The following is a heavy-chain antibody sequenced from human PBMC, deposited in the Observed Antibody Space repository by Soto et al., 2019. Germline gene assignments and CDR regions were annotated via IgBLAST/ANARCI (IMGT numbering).Heavy chain of an antibody. CDR1: GFTFSSYA. CDR2: ISGSGGST. D-gene: IGHD4-17*01. Sequence: EVQLLESGGGLVQPGGSLRLSCAASGFTFSSYAMSWVRQAPGKGLEWVSAISGSGGSTYYADSVKGRFTISRDNSKNTLYLQMNSLRAEDTAVYYCARPTVNTDYYYYYGMDVWGQGTTVTVSS. J-gene: IGHJ6*02. V-gene: IGHV3-23*01. CDR3: ARPTVNTDYYYYYGMDV.